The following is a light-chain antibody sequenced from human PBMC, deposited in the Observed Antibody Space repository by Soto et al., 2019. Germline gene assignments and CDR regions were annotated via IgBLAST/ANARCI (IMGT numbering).Light chain of an antibody. CDR3: QQYNNWPWT. V-gene: IGKV3D-15*01. CDR1: LSVSNN. Sequence: IVFTQSPVTLSLSPGERATLSFTARLSVSNNYLAWYQQKPGQAPRLLIYGPSNRATAIPARFSGSGSGTEFTLTISSLQSEDFAVYYCQQYNNWPWTFGQGTKVDIK. CDR2: GPS. J-gene: IGKJ1*01.